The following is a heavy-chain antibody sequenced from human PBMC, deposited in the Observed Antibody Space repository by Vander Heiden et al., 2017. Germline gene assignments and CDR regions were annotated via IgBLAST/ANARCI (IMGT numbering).Heavy chain of an antibody. CDR1: GGSISSYY. Sequence: QVQLQESGPGLVKPSETLSLTCTVSGGSISSYYWSWIRQPPGKGLEWIGYIYYSGSTNYNPSLKSRVTISVDTPKNQFSLKLSSVTAADTAVYYCARGLSGFWSGYYPLWGMDVWGQGTTVTVSS. D-gene: IGHD3-3*01. V-gene: IGHV4-59*01. CDR2: IYYSGST. J-gene: IGHJ6*02. CDR3: ARGLSGFWSGYYPLWGMDV.